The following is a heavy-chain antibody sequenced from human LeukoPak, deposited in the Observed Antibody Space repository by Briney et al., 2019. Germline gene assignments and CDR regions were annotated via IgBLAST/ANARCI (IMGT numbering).Heavy chain of an antibody. J-gene: IGHJ4*02. V-gene: IGHV3-23*01. CDR1: GFTLSSYA. D-gene: IGHD3-22*01. CDR3: ATGDRSGYYYFLYYFDY. Sequence: GASLTLPCAASGFTLSSYAMSWPRQATGKGLEGGSAIICSSGSTHYTDSVKGLFTIYRDNHKNTLYLQMNSLRAEDTCVYYCATGDRSGYYYFLYYFDYWGQGTLVTVSS. CDR2: IICSSGST.